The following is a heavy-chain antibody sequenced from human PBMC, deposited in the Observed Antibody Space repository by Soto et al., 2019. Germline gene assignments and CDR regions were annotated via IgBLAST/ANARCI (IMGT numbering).Heavy chain of an antibody. D-gene: IGHD3-9*01. CDR1: GFTFSSYG. CDR2: ISYDGSNK. Sequence: QVQLVESGGGVVQPGRSLRLSCAASGFTFSSYGMHWVRQAPGKGLEWVAVISYDGSNKYYADSVKGRFTISRDNSKNKLYLQMNSLRAEDTAVYYCAKDGTYYDILTAPGYFDYWGQGTLVTVSS. J-gene: IGHJ4*02. CDR3: AKDGTYYDILTAPGYFDY. V-gene: IGHV3-30*18.